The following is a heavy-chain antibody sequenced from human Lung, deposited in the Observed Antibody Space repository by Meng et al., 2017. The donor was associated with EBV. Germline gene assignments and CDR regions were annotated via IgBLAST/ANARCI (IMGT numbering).Heavy chain of an antibody. CDR3: AREWCSGGSCYPDY. D-gene: IGHD2-15*01. Sequence: QVQLQGSGPGLGKPSETLSLSCTVSGGSISSYYWSWIRQPAGKGLEWIGRIYTSGSTNYNPSLKSRVTMSVDTSKNQFSLKLSSVTAADTAVYYCAREWCSGGSCYPDYWGQGTLVTVSS. V-gene: IGHV4-4*07. CDR1: GGSISSYY. CDR2: IYTSGST. J-gene: IGHJ4*02.